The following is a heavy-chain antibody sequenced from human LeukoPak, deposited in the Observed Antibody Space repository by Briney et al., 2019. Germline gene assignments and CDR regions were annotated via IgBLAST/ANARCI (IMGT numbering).Heavy chain of an antibody. CDR1: GFTFSDYA. V-gene: IGHV3-20*04. J-gene: IGHJ4*02. Sequence: GGSLRLSCAASGFTFSDYAMSWVRQAPGKGLEWVSGINWNGGSTGYADSVKGRFTISRDNAKNSLYLQMNSLRAEDTALYYCARDIKGYYDFWSGYGAIDYWGQGTLVTVSS. CDR2: INWNGGST. CDR3: ARDIKGYYDFWSGYGAIDY. D-gene: IGHD3-3*01.